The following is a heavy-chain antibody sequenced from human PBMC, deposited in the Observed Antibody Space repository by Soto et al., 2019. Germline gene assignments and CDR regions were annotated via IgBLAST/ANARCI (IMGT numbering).Heavy chain of an antibody. CDR3: ARYSRDSGSHFLDY. J-gene: IGHJ4*02. V-gene: IGHV4-4*07. D-gene: IGHD1-26*01. CDR2: IYTSGST. CDR1: GGSISSYY. Sequence: SETLSLTCTVSGGSISSYYWSWIRQPAGKGLEWIGRIYTSGSTNYNPSLNSRVTMSVDTSKHQFSLKLSSVTAADTAVYYCARYSRDSGSHFLDYWGQGTLVTVSS.